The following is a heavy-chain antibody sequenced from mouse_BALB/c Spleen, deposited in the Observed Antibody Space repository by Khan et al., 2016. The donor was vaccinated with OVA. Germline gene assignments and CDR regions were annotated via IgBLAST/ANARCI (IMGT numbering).Heavy chain of an antibody. CDR1: GYTFTDYV. V-gene: IGHV1-77*01. Sequence: VQLQESGPELVKPGSSMKMSCKASGYTFTDYVLNWVKQRTGQGLEWIGEIFPGSGGTYYNEKFKGKATLTADKSSNTVYMQISSLTSEDSAVYFCARSGFGSLVYWGQGTTLTVSS. J-gene: IGHJ2*01. CDR3: ARSGFGSLVY. D-gene: IGHD1-1*01. CDR2: IFPGSGGT.